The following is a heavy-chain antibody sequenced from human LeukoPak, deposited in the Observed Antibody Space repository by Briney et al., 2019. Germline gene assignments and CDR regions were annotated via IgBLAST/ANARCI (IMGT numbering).Heavy chain of an antibody. CDR1: GFTFSNYA. D-gene: IGHD3-22*01. J-gene: IGHJ4*02. V-gene: IGHV3-23*01. CDR3: AKARVPANYYDSSVYYYFDY. CDR2: ISGSGGST. Sequence: GGSLRLSGAASGFTFSNYAMSWVRQAPGKGLEWVSVISGSGGSTYYADSVKGRFTISRDNSKNTLYVQMNNLRAEDTAVYYCAKARVPANYYDSSVYYYFDYWGQGTLVTVSS.